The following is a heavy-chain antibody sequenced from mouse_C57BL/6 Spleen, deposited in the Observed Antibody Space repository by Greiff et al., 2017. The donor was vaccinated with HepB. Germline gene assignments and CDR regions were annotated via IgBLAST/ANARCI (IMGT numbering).Heavy chain of an antibody. D-gene: IGHD2-2*01. Sequence: EVKLVESGGGLVKPGGSLKLSCAASGFTFSDYGMHWVRQAPEKGLEWVAYISSGSSTIYYADTVKGRFTISRDNAKNTLFLQMTSLRSEDTAMYYCARGGYYGYDRWYFDVWGTGTTVTVSS. CDR3: ARGGYYGYDRWYFDV. V-gene: IGHV5-17*01. CDR1: GFTFSDYG. J-gene: IGHJ1*03. CDR2: ISSGSSTI.